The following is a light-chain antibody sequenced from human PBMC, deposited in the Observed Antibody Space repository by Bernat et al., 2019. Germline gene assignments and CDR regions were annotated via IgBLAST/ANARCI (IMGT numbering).Light chain of an antibody. V-gene: IGLV2-23*02. Sequence: QSALTQPASVSGSPGQSITISCTGTISDIWSYNVVSWYQQHPGKAPKLVIYEVTKRPSGVSERFSGSKSANTASLTISGLQPEDEANYYCCSYAGPPIYVLFGGGTKLTVL. CDR1: ISDIWSYNV. J-gene: IGLJ3*02. CDR2: EVT. CDR3: CSYAGPPIYVL.